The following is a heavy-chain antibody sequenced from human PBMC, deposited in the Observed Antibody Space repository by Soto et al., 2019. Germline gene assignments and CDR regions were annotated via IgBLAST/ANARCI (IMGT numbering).Heavy chain of an antibody. CDR3: AKDTLRYCDILTGYYD. J-gene: IGHJ4*02. CDR1: GFTFSSFA. Sequence: GGSLRLSCTASGFTFSSFAMSWIRQTPGKGLDWVSAISGSGASTYSADSVKGRFTISRDNSKNTLYRQMNSLRAEDTAVYYCAKDTLRYCDILTGYYDWGQGTLVTVSS. V-gene: IGHV3-23*01. CDR2: ISGSGAST. D-gene: IGHD3-9*01.